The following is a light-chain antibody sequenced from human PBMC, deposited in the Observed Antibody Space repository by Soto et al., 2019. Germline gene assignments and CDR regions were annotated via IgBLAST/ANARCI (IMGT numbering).Light chain of an antibody. V-gene: IGKV2-30*02. J-gene: IGKJ1*01. CDR3: MQGSQWPPT. CDR1: QTLVHSDGNTY. Sequence: EVVMTQSPLSLPVTLGQPASISCRSSQTLVHSDGNTYLNWFQQRPGQAPRRLIYKVSNRDSGVPDRFSGSGSAADVTLKISRVEAEEVGIYYCMQGSQWPPTVGQETKVEIK. CDR2: KVS.